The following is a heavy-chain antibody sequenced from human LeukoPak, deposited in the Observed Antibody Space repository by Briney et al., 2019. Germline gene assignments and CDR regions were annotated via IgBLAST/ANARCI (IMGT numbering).Heavy chain of an antibody. CDR1: GFTFSSYG. CDR2: ISYHGTYR. J-gene: IGHJ5*02. D-gene: IGHD3-10*01. Sequence: PGGSLRLSCTVSGFTFSSYGMHWVRHAPGKGLGWVAGISYHGTYRYYVDSLKGRFTISTNNSKNTLLLQTSSLSAEGTAVDWCAKFPMGQAPWFDPWGQGTLVTVSS. V-gene: IGHV3-30*18. CDR3: AKFPMGQAPWFDP.